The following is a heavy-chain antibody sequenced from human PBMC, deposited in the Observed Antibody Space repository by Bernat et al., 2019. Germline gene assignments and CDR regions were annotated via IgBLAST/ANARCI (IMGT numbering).Heavy chain of an antibody. Sequence: QVQLQESGPGLVKPSGTLSLTCAVSGGSISSSNWWSWVRQPPGKGLEWIGDIYHSGSTNYNPSLKSRVTISVDKSKNQFSLKLSSVTAADTAVYYCARETRRYSGGPWFDPGGQGTLVTVSS. CDR2: IYHSGST. J-gene: IGHJ5*02. CDR1: GGSISSSNW. CDR3: ARETRRYSGGPWFDP. V-gene: IGHV4-4*02. D-gene: IGHD6-19*01.